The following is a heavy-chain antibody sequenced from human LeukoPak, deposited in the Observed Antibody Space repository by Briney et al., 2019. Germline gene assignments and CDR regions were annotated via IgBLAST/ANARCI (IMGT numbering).Heavy chain of an antibody. CDR3: ARTDYCFSSSCKEWAFDL. V-gene: IGHV4-59*11. J-gene: IGHJ3*01. CDR2: IHYSGST. CDR1: GGSLSSHY. Sequence: SETLSLTCTVSGGSLSSHYWSWIRQPPGKALEWIGYIHYSGSTNYNPALKSRVTISVDTSKNQFSLKRSSVTAADTAVYYCARTDYCFSSSCKEWAFDLWGQGTMVAVSS. D-gene: IGHD2-2*01.